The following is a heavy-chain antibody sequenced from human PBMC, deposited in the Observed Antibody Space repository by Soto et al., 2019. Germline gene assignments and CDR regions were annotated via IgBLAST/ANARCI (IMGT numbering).Heavy chain of an antibody. J-gene: IGHJ4*02. Sequence: SETLSLTCTVSGGSISSSSSYWGWIRQPPGKGLEWIGYIYYRGSTYYNPSLKSRVTISVDTSKNQFSLKLSSVTAADTAVYYCARGLLWFGEFLLHLDYWGQGTLVTVSS. CDR3: ARGLLWFGEFLLHLDY. CDR2: IYYRGST. D-gene: IGHD3-10*01. V-gene: IGHV4-31*03. CDR1: GGSISSSSSY.